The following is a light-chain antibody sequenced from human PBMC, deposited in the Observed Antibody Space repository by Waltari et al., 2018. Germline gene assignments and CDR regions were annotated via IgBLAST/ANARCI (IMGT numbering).Light chain of an antibody. J-gene: IGLJ3*02. CDR2: YNN. CDR1: NSKIGREA. Sequence: QSVLTQPPSVSGTPGQRVSISCPGRNSKIGREAVNWYQQFPGPAPKILIYYNNQRPSGVPDRFSGSKSGTSASLAISGLQSADEADYHCSAWDDSLNAWVFGGGTRLTVL. V-gene: IGLV1-44*01. CDR3: SAWDDSLNAWV.